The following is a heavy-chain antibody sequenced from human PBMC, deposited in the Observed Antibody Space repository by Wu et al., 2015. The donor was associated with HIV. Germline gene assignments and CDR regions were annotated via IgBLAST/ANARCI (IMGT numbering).Heavy chain of an antibody. J-gene: IGHJ6*02. CDR3: ARDVGYSYGYGYYYYGMDV. Sequence: QVQLVQSGAEVKEPGASVKVSCKASGYTFTSYYMHWVRQAPGQGLEWMGIINPSGGSTSYAQKFQGRVTMTRDTSTSTVYMELSSLRSEDTAVYYCARDVGYSYGYGYYYYGMDVWGQGTTVTVSS. V-gene: IGHV1-46*01. D-gene: IGHD5-18*01. CDR1: GYTFTSYY. CDR2: INPSGGST.